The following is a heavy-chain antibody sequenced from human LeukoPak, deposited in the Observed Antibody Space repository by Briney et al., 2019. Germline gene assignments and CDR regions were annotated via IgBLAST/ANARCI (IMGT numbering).Heavy chain of an antibody. J-gene: IGHJ4*02. CDR3: ITSITVTGLFDY. CDR2: IKSKADGGTT. V-gene: IGHV3-15*01. D-gene: IGHD6-19*01. Sequence: GGSLRLSCVASGITFSSAWMSWVRRAPGKGLEWVGRIKSKADGGTTDYAAPVKGRFNISRDDSKDTLYLQMNSLKIEDTAVYYCITSITVTGLFDYWGQGTLVTVSS. CDR1: GITFSSAW.